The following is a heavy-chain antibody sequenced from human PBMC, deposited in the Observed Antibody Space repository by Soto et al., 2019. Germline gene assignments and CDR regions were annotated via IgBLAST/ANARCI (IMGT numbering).Heavy chain of an antibody. V-gene: IGHV2-5*02. Sequence: QITLKESGPTLVKPTQTLTLTCTFSGFSLSTTGVGVGWIRQPPGKALDWLALIYWDDDKRYSPSLKSRLTITNDTSNNHVLLTITNMDPIDPATYYCVNASPVTTGGDYWGQGTLVTVSS. D-gene: IGHD4-17*01. CDR3: VNASPVTTGGDY. CDR1: GFSLSTTGVG. CDR2: IYWDDDK. J-gene: IGHJ4*02.